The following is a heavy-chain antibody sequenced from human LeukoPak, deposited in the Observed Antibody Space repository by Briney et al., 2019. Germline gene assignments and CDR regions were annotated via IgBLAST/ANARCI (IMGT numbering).Heavy chain of an antibody. V-gene: IGHV5-51*04. Sequence: GESLKISCKGSGYSFPSYWSGWVRQMPGKGLEGMGIIYPGDSDTRYSPSFQGQVTISADKPISTAYLQWSSLKGSDTAMYYCAINAGYSYGYLFDYWGQGTLVTVSS. D-gene: IGHD5-18*01. CDR1: GYSFPSYW. CDR2: IYPGDSDT. J-gene: IGHJ4*02. CDR3: AINAGYSYGYLFDY.